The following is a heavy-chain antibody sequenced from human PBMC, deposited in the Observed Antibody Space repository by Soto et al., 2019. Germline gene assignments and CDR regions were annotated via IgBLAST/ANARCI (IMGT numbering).Heavy chain of an antibody. V-gene: IGHV1-18*04. CDR2: ISAYNGNT. CDR3: ARDTYYYDSSGQGWFDP. D-gene: IGHD3-22*01. Sequence: ASVKVSCKASGYTFTSYGISWVRQAPGQGLEWMGWISAYNGNTNYAQKLQGRVTMTTDTSTSTAYMELRSLRSDETAVYYCARDTYYYDSSGQGWFDPWGQGTLVTVSS. CDR1: GYTFTSYG. J-gene: IGHJ5*02.